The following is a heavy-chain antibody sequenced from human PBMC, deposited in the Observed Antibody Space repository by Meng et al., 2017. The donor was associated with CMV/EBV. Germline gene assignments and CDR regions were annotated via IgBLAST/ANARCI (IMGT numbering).Heavy chain of an antibody. D-gene: IGHD2-2*01. CDR2: INHSGST. J-gene: IGHJ5*02. CDR1: GGSFSGYY. CDR3: ARALVPHRWGWFDP. V-gene: IGHV4-34*01. Sequence: SETLSLTCAVYGGSFSGYYWSWIRQPPGQGLEWIGEINHSGSTNYNPSLKSRVTISVDTSKNQFSLKLSSVTAADTAVYYCARALVPHRWGWFDPWGQGTLVTVSS.